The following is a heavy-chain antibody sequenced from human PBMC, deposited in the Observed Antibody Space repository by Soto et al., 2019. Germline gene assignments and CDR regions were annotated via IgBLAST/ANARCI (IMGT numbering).Heavy chain of an antibody. D-gene: IGHD6-19*01. J-gene: IGHJ4*02. V-gene: IGHV3-43*01. Sequence: GGSLRLSCAASGFTFDDYTMHWFRQAPGKGLEWVSLISWDGGSTYYADSVKGRFTISRDNSKNSLYLQMNSLRTEDTALYYCAKGPKYSSGWSYFDYWGQGTLVTVSS. CDR1: GFTFDDYT. CDR2: ISWDGGST. CDR3: AKGPKYSSGWSYFDY.